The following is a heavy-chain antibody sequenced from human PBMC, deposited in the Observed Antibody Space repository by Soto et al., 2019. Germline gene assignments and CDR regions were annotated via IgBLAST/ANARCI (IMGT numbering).Heavy chain of an antibody. V-gene: IGHV1-8*01. Sequence: PGVSVKVSCKASGYTFTSYDINWVRQATGQGLEWMGWMNPNSGNTGYAQKFQGRVTMTRNTSISTAYMELSSLRSEDTAVYYCARGLRITIFGVVNFRFDPWGQGTLVTVSS. CDR1: GYTFTSYD. D-gene: IGHD3-3*01. J-gene: IGHJ5*02. CDR2: MNPNSGNT. CDR3: ARGLRITIFGVVNFRFDP.